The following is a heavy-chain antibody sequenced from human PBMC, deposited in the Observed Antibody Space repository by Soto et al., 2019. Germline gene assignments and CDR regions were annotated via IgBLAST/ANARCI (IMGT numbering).Heavy chain of an antibody. CDR2: ISYDGSIK. J-gene: IGHJ4*02. CDR3: ARDPVAYCGGDCRTFDY. Sequence: QVQLVESGGGVVQPGRSLRLSCAASGFTFSSYAMHWVRQAPGKGLEWVAVISYDGSIKYYADSVKGRFTISRDNSKNTLYLQMNSLRAEDTAVYYCARDPVAYCGGDCRTFDYWGQGTLVTVSS. D-gene: IGHD2-21*02. V-gene: IGHV3-30-3*01. CDR1: GFTFSSYA.